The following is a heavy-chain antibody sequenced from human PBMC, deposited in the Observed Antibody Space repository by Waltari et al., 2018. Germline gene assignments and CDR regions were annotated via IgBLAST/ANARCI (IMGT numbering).Heavy chain of an antibody. Sequence: EVQLVESGGGLVKPGGSLRLSCPASGFRFRHYSMNWVRQVPGRGLEWVSSISSNGAYTHYADSVKGRFTISRDNAKNSLFLQMNSLRAEDTAMYYCATGGWGFYLGYWGQGTVVTVSS. J-gene: IGHJ4*02. D-gene: IGHD7-27*01. CDR3: ATGGWGFYLGY. CDR1: GFRFRHYS. CDR2: ISSNGAYT. V-gene: IGHV3-21*02.